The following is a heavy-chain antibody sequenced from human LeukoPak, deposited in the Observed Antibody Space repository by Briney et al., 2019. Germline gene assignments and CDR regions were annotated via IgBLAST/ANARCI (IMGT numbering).Heavy chain of an antibody. CDR1: GFTFSSYA. CDR2: ISGSGGST. J-gene: IGHJ4*02. V-gene: IGHV3-23*01. D-gene: IGHD2-2*01. CDR3: ARHCSSTSWFDY. Sequence: GGSLRLSCAASGFTFSSYAMSWVRQAPGKGLEWVSAISGSGGSTYYADSVKGRFTISRDNSKNTLYLQMNSLRAEDTAVYYCARHCSSTSWFDYWGQGTLVTVSS.